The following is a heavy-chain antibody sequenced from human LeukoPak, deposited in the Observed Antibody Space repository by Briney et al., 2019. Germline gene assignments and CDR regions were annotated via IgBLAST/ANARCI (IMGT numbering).Heavy chain of an antibody. Sequence: PGGSLRLSCAASGFTFSSYAMSWVRQAPGKGLEWVSAISGSGGSTYYADSVKGRFTISRDNSKNTLYLQMNSLRAVDTAVYYCAKDSIGDYYYYYGMDVWGQGTTVTVSS. J-gene: IGHJ6*02. CDR3: AKDSIGDYYYYYGMDV. V-gene: IGHV3-23*01. CDR1: GFTFSSYA. CDR2: ISGSGGST. D-gene: IGHD4-17*01.